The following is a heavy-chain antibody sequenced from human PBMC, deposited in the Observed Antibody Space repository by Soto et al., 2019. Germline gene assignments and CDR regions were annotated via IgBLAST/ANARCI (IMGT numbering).Heavy chain of an antibody. CDR2: IYATGTT. CDR3: STRAYDTNGYYRFDP. Sequence: SETLSLTCTVSGASISGFYWSWIRKSAGKGLEWIGRIYATGTTDYSPSLKSRVTISLDTSKNQFSLTLSAVTAADTAMYYCSTRAYDTNGYYRFDPWGQGTRVTVSS. CDR1: GASISGFY. J-gene: IGHJ5*01. D-gene: IGHD3-22*01. V-gene: IGHV4-4*07.